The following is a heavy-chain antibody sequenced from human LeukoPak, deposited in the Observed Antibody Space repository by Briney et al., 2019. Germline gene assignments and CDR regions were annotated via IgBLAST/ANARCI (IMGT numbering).Heavy chain of an antibody. V-gene: IGHV1-69*13. CDR3: ARDLGYCSSTSCYGDSDWFDP. CDR1: GGTFSSYA. D-gene: IGHD2-2*01. CDR2: IIPIIGTA. Sequence: SVKVSCKASGGTFSSYAISWVRQAPGQGLEWMGGIIPIIGTANYAQTFQGRVTITADESTSTAYMELSSLRSEDTAVYYCARDLGYCSSTSCYGDSDWFDPWGQGTLVTVSS. J-gene: IGHJ5*02.